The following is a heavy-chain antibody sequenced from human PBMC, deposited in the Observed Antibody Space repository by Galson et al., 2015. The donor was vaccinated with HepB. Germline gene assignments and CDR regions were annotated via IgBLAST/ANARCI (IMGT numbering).Heavy chain of an antibody. V-gene: IGHV2-5*02. CDR2: IYWDDDK. D-gene: IGHD5-18*01. J-gene: IGHJ4*02. CDR3: AHWTYINSCGNY. CDR1: GFSLSTSGVG. Sequence: PALVKPTQTLTLTCTFSGFSLSTSGVGVGWICQPPGKALEWLAFIYWDDDKSYSPSLKSRLTITKDTSKNQVVLTMTNMDPVDTATYYCAHWTYINSCGNYWGQGTLVTVSS.